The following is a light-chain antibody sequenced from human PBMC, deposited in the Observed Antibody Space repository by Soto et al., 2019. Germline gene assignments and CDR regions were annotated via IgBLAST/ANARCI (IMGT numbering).Light chain of an antibody. J-gene: IGLJ3*02. CDR1: SSDVGGYNY. V-gene: IGLV2-8*01. CDR2: EVS. CDR3: SSYAGSDNLV. Sequence: QSVRTQPPSASGSPGQSVTVSCTGTSSDVGGYNYVSWYQQHPGKAPKLMIYEVSKRPSGVPDRFSGDKSGNTASLTVSGLQAEDEAEYYCSSYAGSDNLVFGGGTKLTVL.